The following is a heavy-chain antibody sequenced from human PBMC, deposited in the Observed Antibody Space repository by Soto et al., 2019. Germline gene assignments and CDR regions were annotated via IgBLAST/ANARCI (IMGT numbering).Heavy chain of an antibody. Sequence: MESGGGLVQPGGSLRLSCAASGFTFSRFSMNWVRQAPGKGLEWLSYISPTGDSTYYAASVTGRFTVSRDNGRSSLFLQMNSLRADDTAVYYCARDPGYSSAWFGGDWGQGTRVTVSS. J-gene: IGHJ4*02. V-gene: IGHV3-48*01. CDR3: ARDPGYSSAWFGGD. CDR2: ISPTGDST. D-gene: IGHD6-19*01. CDR1: GFTFSRFS.